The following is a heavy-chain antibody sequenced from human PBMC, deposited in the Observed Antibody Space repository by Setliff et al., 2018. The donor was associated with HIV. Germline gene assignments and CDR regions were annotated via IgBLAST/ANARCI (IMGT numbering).Heavy chain of an antibody. J-gene: IGHJ5*02. CDR3: ARGGRSTVATWAWFDP. CDR2: IYYSGNT. Sequence: SETLSLTCTVSGGSLSSSNYYCGWIRQPPGKGLEWIGSIYYSGNTYYNPSLKSRVTISGDTTKNQFSLKLTSVTAADTAVYYCARGGRSTVATWAWFDPWGQGTLVTVSS. V-gene: IGHV4-39*07. D-gene: IGHD4-4*01. CDR1: GGSLSSSNYY.